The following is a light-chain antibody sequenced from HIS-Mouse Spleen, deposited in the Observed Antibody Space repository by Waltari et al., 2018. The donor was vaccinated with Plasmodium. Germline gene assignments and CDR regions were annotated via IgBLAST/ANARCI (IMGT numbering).Light chain of an antibody. V-gene: IGKV1-39*01. CDR2: AAS. CDR3: QQSYSTWT. CDR1: QSISNY. Sequence: DIQMTQSPSSLSASVGARVTITCRASQSISNYLNWYQQKPGKAPKFLIYAASTLQSGVPSRFSGSGSGTDFTLTISSLQPEDFATYYGQQSYSTWTFGQGTKVEIK. J-gene: IGKJ1*01.